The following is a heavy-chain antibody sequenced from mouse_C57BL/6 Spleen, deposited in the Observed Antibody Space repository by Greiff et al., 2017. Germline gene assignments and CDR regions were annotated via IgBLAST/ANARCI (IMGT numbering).Heavy chain of an antibody. CDR2: INPSSGYT. CDR1: GYTFTSYT. Sequence: QVQLQHSGAELARPGASVKMSCKASGYTFTSYTMHWVKQRPGQGLEWIGYINPSSGYTKYNQKFKDKATLTADKSSSTAYMQLSSLTSEDSAVYYCARSNFTTVVAPDYWGQGTTLTVSS. J-gene: IGHJ2*01. D-gene: IGHD1-1*01. V-gene: IGHV1-4*01. CDR3: ARSNFTTVVAPDY.